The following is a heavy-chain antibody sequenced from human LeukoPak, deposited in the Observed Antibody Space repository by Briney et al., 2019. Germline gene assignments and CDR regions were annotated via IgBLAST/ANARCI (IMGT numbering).Heavy chain of an antibody. V-gene: IGHV3-21*01. J-gene: IGHJ4*02. Sequence: PGGSLRLSCAASGFTFSSYSMNWVRQAPEKGLEWVSSISSSSSYIYYADSVKGRFTISRDNAKNSLYLQMNSLRAEDTAVYYCARDYGGSSPFDYWGQGTLVTVSS. CDR2: ISSSSSYI. D-gene: IGHD4-23*01. CDR1: GFTFSSYS. CDR3: ARDYGGSSPFDY.